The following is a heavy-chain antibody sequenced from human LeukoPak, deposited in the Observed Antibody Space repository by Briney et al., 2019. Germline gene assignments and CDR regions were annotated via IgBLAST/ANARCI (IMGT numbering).Heavy chain of an antibody. CDR3: ARDDCSGGSCSWVFDY. J-gene: IGHJ4*02. Sequence: ASVKVSCKASGYTFTSYYMHWVRQAPGQGLEWMGIINPSGGSTSYARKFQGRVTVTRDTSTSTAYMELRSLRSDDTAVYYCARDDCSGGSCSWVFDYWGQGTLVTVSS. CDR1: GYTFTSYY. CDR2: INPSGGST. D-gene: IGHD2-15*01. V-gene: IGHV1-46*01.